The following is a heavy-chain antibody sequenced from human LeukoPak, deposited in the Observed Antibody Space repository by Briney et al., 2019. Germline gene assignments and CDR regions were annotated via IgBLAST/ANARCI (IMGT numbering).Heavy chain of an antibody. Sequence: SVKVSCKASGGAFSNYAISWVRQAPGQGLEWMGGIIPIFGTANYAQKFQGRVTITADESTNTAYMELSSLRSEDTAVYYCARGDSAYDLFGHIDYWGQGTLVTVSS. J-gene: IGHJ4*02. CDR3: ARGDSAYDLFGHIDY. CDR2: IIPIFGTA. D-gene: IGHD5-12*01. V-gene: IGHV1-69*13. CDR1: GGAFSNYA.